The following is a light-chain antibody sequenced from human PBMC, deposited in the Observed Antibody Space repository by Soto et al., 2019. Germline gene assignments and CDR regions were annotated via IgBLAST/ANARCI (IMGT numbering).Light chain of an antibody. J-gene: IGKJ1*01. CDR1: QSVSSN. Sequence: EIVMTQSPATLSVSPGERATLSCRASQSVSSNLAWFQQKPGQAPRLLVYRASTRATGIPARFSGSGSGTDVTLTISSLQSEDFALYYCHQYSNWPRTFGQGTKVEIK. CDR3: HQYSNWPRT. V-gene: IGKV3-15*01. CDR2: RAS.